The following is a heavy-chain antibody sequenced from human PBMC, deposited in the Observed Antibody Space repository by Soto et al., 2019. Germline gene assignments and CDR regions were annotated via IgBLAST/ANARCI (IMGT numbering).Heavy chain of an antibody. CDR1: GYTFTSYY. Sequence: ASVKVSCKASGYTFTSYYIHWVRQAPGQGLEWMGVINPSGGSTSCAQNFQGRVTMTRDTSTSTVYMELSSLRSEDTAVYYCVRESTPTRWFDPWGQGTLVTVPQ. V-gene: IGHV1-46*03. CDR3: VRESTPTRWFDP. J-gene: IGHJ5*02. CDR2: INPSGGST. D-gene: IGHD2-2*01.